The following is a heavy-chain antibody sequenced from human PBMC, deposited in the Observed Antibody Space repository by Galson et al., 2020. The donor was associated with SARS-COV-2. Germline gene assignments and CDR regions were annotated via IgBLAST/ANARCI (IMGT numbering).Heavy chain of an antibody. D-gene: IGHD6-13*01. Sequence: SLKISCAASGFTFDDYAMHWVRQAPGKGLEWVSGISWNRGSIGYADSVKGRFTISRANAKNSLYLQMNSLRAEDTALYYCAKEIRIAAAGFYYGMDVWGQGTTVTVSS. CDR1: GFTFDDYA. V-gene: IGHV3-9*01. CDR3: AKEIRIAAAGFYYGMDV. J-gene: IGHJ6*02. CDR2: ISWNRGSI.